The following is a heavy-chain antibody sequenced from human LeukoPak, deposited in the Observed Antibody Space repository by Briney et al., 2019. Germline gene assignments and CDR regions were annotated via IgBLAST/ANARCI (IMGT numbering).Heavy chain of an antibody. V-gene: IGHV4-59*08. CDR2: IHYSGSS. CDR3: ALAPNSNWFDF. J-gene: IGHJ5*01. CDR1: GDSVSGFY. D-gene: IGHD2-8*01. Sequence: SETLSLACSVSGDSVSGFYWNWIRQPPGKKLEWIGNIHYSGSSNYNPSLKSRVTMSIDTSRNQFFLKLSSVTAADTAVYYCALAPNSNWFDFWGQGVLVTVSS.